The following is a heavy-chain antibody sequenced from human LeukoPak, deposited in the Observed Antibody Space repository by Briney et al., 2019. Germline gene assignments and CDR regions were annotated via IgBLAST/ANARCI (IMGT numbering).Heavy chain of an antibody. D-gene: IGHD2-2*01. CDR2: ISSSSSYI. CDR1: GFTFSSYS. Sequence: GGSLRLSCAASGFTFSSYSTKWVRQAPGKGLEWVSSISSSSSYIYYADSVKGRFTISRDNAKNSLYLQMNSLRAEDTAVYYCARDRMYCSSTSCTFFDYWGQGTLVTVSS. V-gene: IGHV3-21*01. CDR3: ARDRMYCSSTSCTFFDY. J-gene: IGHJ4*02.